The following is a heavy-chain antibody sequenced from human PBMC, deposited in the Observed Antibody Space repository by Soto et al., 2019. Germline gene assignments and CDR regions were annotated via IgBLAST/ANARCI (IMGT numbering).Heavy chain of an antibody. V-gene: IGHV3-15*07. CDR1: GFTFSHAW. D-gene: IGHD3-22*01. J-gene: IGHJ4*02. Sequence: EVQLVESGGGLVKPGGSLRLSCAASGFTFSHAWMNWVRQAPGKGLEWVGRIKSKTDGGATDYAAPVKGRFTISRDDLQNTLNLQMHSLKTADTAMYFCTTFRYYYDSSGYYLWDFWCQGTLVTVSS. CDR3: TTFRYYYDSSGYYLWDF. CDR2: IKSKTDGGAT.